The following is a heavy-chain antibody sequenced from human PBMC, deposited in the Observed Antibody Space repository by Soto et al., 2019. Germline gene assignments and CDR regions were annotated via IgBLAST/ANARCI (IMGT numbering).Heavy chain of an antibody. D-gene: IGHD3-10*01. CDR1: GFTFSSYG. CDR3: AKSPHYSGRQYYFHY. V-gene: IGHV3-30*18. CDR2: ISYDGSNK. Sequence: QVQLVESGGGVVQPGRSLRLSCAASGFTFSSYGMHWVRQAPGKGLEWLAVISYDGSNKYYADSVKGRFTISRDNSKNTLYLQMNSLRAADKAVYYCAKSPHYSGRQYYFHYCGQGSIVAVS. J-gene: IGHJ4*02.